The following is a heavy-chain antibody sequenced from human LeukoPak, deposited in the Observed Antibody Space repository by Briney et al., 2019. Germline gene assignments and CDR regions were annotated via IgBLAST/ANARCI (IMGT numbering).Heavy chain of an antibody. CDR1: GGSISSSSYY. J-gene: IGHJ5*02. D-gene: IGHD6-13*01. CDR3: ARRYSSSFDP. Sequence: SETLSLTCTVSGGSISSSSYYWGWIRQPPGKGLEWIGSIYYSGSTYYNPSLKSRVTISVDTSKNQFSLKLSSVTAADTAVYYCARRYSSSFDPWGQGTLVTVSS. V-gene: IGHV4-39*01. CDR2: IYYSGST.